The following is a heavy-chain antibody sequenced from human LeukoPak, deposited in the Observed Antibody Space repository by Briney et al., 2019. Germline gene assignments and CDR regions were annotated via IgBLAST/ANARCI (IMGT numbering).Heavy chain of an antibody. D-gene: IGHD6-25*01. CDR2: IYYSGST. V-gene: IGHV4-59*12. Sequence: SETLSLTCTVSGGSISSYYWSWVRQPPGKGLEWIGYIYYSGSTKYNPSLKSRVTISVDTSKNQFSLKLSSVTAADTAVYYCARNERWYFDLWGRGTLVTVSS. J-gene: IGHJ2*01. CDR3: ARNERWYFDL. CDR1: GGSISSYY.